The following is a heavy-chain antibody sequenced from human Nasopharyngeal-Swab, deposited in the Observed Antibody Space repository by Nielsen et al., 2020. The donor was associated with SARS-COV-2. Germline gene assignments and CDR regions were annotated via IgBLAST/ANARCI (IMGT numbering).Heavy chain of an antibody. CDR1: GGSFSSYY. J-gene: IGHJ5*02. Sequence: SETLSLTCAVYGGSFSSYYWGWIRQPPGKGLEWIGSIYYSGSTYYNPSLKSRVTISVDTSKNQFSLKLSSVTAADTAVYYCAREGNWNSRWFDPWGQGTLVTVSS. CDR2: IYYSGST. CDR3: AREGNWNSRWFDP. V-gene: IGHV4-39*07. D-gene: IGHD1-20*01.